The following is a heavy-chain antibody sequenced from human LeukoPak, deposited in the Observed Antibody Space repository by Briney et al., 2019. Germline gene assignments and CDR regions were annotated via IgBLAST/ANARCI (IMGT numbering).Heavy chain of an antibody. D-gene: IGHD6-13*01. J-gene: IGHJ4*02. CDR1: GGSISSYY. V-gene: IGHV4-59*08. CDR2: FYSTGTP. CDR3: ARSTRHIAPAVHGPYDS. Sequence: SETLSLTCTVSGGSISSYYWSWMRQPPGKGLEWIGRFYSTGTPDYNPSLKSRVSISEDTSKNQFSLRLNSVTAADTAVYYCARSTRHIAPAVHGPYDSWGQGTLVTVSS.